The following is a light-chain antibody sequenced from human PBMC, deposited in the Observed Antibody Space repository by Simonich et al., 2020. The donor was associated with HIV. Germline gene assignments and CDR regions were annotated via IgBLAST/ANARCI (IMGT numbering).Light chain of an antibody. CDR1: QSVSTY. V-gene: IGKV3-11*01. CDR3: QQRSNWPPWT. J-gene: IGKJ1*01. CDR2: DAS. Sequence: EVVLTQSPATLSLSPGERATLSCRASQSVSTYLSWYQQKPGQAPRLLIYDASNGATVIPARFSGGGSGTDFTLTISSLEPEDCAVYYCQQRSNWPPWTFGQGTKVEIK.